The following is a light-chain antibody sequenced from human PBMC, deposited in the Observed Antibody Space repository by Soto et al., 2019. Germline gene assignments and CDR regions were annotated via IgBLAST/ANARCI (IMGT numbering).Light chain of an antibody. J-gene: IGKJ1*01. CDR2: GAS. CDR3: QQHGNSPRT. Sequence: EIVLTQSPGTLSLSPGERATLPCRASQNITNNYVAWYQHKPGQAPRLLIYGASSRATGIPVRFSCSGSGTEFTLTISRLEPEDFAVYYCQQHGNSPRTFGQGTKVDIK. V-gene: IGKV3-20*01. CDR1: QNITNNY.